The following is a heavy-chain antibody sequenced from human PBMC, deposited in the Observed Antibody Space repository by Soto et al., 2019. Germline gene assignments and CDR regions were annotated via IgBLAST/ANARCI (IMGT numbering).Heavy chain of an antibody. D-gene: IGHD2-21*02. CDR1: GFTFSSYA. CDR2: ISYDGSNK. Sequence: QVQLVESGGGVVQPGRSLRLSCAASGFTFSSYAMHWVRQAPGKGLEWVAVISYDGSNKYYADSVKGRFTISRDNSKNTLYLQMNSLRAEDTAVYYCARDCVVTAVFFDDAFDIWGQGTMVTVSS. CDR3: ARDCVVTAVFFDDAFDI. J-gene: IGHJ3*02. V-gene: IGHV3-30-3*01.